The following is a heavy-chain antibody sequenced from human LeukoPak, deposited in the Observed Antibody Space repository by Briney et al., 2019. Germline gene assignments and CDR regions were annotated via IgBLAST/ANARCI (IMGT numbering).Heavy chain of an antibody. V-gene: IGHV3-23*01. Sequence: GGSPRLSCAASGFPFSSYAMGWVRQAPGKGLEWVSTIHGGTYYADSVRGRFTISRDNSKNTLYLQMTSLRADDTALYYCAKAYSSGWYAFDSWGQGTLVTVSS. CDR1: GFPFSSYA. J-gene: IGHJ4*02. D-gene: IGHD6-19*01. CDR3: AKAYSSGWYAFDS. CDR2: IHGGT.